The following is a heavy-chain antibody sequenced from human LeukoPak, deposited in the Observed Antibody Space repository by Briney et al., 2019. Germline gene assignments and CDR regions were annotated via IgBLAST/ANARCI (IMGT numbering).Heavy chain of an antibody. D-gene: IGHD5/OR15-5a*01. J-gene: IGHJ6*03. CDR2: IYYSGST. Sequence: PSETLSLTCTVSGGSISSSSYYWGWIRQPPGKGLEWIGSIYYSGSTYYNPSLKSRVTISVDTSKNQFSLKLSSVTAADTAVYYCARGLGTYYYYMDVWGKGTTVTVSS. CDR3: ARGLGTYYYYMDV. V-gene: IGHV4-39*01. CDR1: GGSISSSSYY.